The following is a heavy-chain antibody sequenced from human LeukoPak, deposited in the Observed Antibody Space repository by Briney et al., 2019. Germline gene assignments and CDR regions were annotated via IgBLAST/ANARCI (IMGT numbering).Heavy chain of an antibody. V-gene: IGHV3-7*01. J-gene: IGHJ4*02. CDR2: IKQDGSEK. Sequence: GGSLILSCGASGFTFINYWLSGVGQAPGRGREGGANIKQDGSEKYYVDSVMGRFTISRDNAHNSLYVQMNSLRAEDTAVYYCARDRQWELQNAYWGRGTLVNVSS. CDR1: GFTFINYW. D-gene: IGHD1-26*01. CDR3: ARDRQWELQNAY.